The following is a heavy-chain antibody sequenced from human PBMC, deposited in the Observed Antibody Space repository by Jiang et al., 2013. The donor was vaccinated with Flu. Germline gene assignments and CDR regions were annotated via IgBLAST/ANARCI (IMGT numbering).Heavy chain of an antibody. J-gene: IGHJ6*02. Sequence: SGAEVKKPGSSVKVSCKASGGTFSSYAISWVRQAPGQGLEWMGGIIPIFGTANYAQKFQGRVTITADESTSTAYMELSSLRSEDTAVYYCARDGTITFGGVIVTRDYYYYGMDVWGQGTTVTSP. CDR2: IIPIFGTA. V-gene: IGHV1-69*01. CDR1: GGTFSSYA. CDR3: ARDGTITFGGVIVTRDYYYYGMDV. D-gene: IGHD3-16*02.